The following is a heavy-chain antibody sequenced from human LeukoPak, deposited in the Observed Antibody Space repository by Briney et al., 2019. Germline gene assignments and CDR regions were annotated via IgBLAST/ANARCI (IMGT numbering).Heavy chain of an antibody. CDR3: ARDKSTFDY. CDR2: ISSTGRTI. CDR1: GFRFSSYE. J-gene: IGHJ4*02. V-gene: IGHV3-48*03. Sequence: GGSLRLSCAASGFRFSSYEMNWVRQTPGKGLEWVSYISSTGRTIHYAESVKGRFTISRDNAKNSLYLQMNSLRAEDTAVYYCARDKSTFDYWGQGTLVTVSS.